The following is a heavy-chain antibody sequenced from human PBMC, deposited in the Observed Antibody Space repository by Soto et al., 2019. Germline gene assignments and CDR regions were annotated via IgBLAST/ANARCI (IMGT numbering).Heavy chain of an antibody. CDR1: GGSFSDYY. J-gene: IGHJ6*02. CDR2: INHSGSP. D-gene: IGHD3-16*01. V-gene: IGHV4-34*01. Sequence: QVQLQQWGAGLLKPSETLSLTCAVYGGSFSDYYWSWIRQPPGKGLEWIGEINHSGSPNYNPSLMSRVIESVDASKNQFSLKLRSVAAVYTAVYHCASRFSYYNGMDVWGQGTTVTVSS. CDR3: ASRFSYYNGMDV.